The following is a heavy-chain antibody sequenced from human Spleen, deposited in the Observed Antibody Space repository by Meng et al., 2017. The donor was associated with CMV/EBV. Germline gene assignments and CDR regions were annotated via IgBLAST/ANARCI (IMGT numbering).Heavy chain of an antibody. CDR2: ISGSGGST. D-gene: IGHD3-10*01. J-gene: IGHJ4*02. CDR1: GFTCSSYA. V-gene: IGHV3-23*01. Sequence: ASGFTCSSYAMSWVRQAPGKGLEWVSAISGSGGSTYYADSVKGRFTISRDNSKNTLCVQMNSLRAEDTAVYYCAKYWFGESTPFDYWGQGTLVTVSS. CDR3: AKYWFGESTPFDY.